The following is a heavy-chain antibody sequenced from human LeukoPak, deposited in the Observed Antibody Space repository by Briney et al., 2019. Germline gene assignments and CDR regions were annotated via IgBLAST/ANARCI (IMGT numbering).Heavy chain of an antibody. Sequence: GGSLRLSCAASGFTFSSYEMNWVRQAPGKGLEWVSYISSSGSTIYYADSVKGRFTISRDNAKNPLYLQMNSLRAEDTAVYYCARAYLDFDYWGQGTLVTVSS. CDR2: ISSSGSTI. V-gene: IGHV3-48*03. CDR3: ARAYLDFDY. D-gene: IGHD2-2*01. J-gene: IGHJ4*02. CDR1: GFTFSSYE.